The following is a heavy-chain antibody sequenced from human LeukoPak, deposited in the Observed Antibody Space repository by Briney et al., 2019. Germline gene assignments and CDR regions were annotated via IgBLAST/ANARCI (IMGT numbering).Heavy chain of an antibody. J-gene: IGHJ3*02. CDR2: IYYSGST. D-gene: IGHD1-26*01. V-gene: IGHV4-39*07. CDR3: ARGASGSFLLSQDAFDI. Sequence: SETLSLTCTVSGGSISSSSYYWGWIRQPPGTGLEWIGSIYYSGSTYYNPSLKSRVTISVDTSKNQFSLKLSSVTAADTAVYYCARGASGSFLLSQDAFDIWGQGTMVTVSS. CDR1: GGSISSSSYY.